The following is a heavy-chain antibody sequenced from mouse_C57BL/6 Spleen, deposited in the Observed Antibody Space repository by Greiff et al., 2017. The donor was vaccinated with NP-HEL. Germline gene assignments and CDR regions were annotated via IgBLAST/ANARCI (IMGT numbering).Heavy chain of an antibody. Sequence: QVTLKECGAELVKPGASVKLSCKASGYTFTEYTIHWVKQRPGQGLEWIGWFYPGGGSIKYNEKFKDKATLTADKSSSTVYMELSRLTSEDSAVYFCARHEGDYYGSSSYAMDYWGQGTSVTVSS. V-gene: IGHV1-62-2*01. J-gene: IGHJ4*01. CDR2: FYPGGGSI. CDR3: ARHEGDYYGSSSYAMDY. CDR1: GYTFTEYT. D-gene: IGHD1-1*01.